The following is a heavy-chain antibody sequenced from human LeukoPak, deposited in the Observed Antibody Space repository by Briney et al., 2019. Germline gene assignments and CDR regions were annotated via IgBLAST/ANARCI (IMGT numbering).Heavy chain of an antibody. CDR2: IYSGGST. V-gene: IGHV3-53*01. J-gene: IGHJ4*02. Sequence: PGGSLRLSCAASGFTFSSYWMSWVRQAPGKGLEWVSVIYSGGSTYYADSVKGRFTISRDNSKNTLYLQMNSLRAEDTAMYYCARGVAGTFDGVDYWGQGTLVTVSS. CDR1: GFTFSSYW. CDR3: ARGVAGTFDGVDY. D-gene: IGHD6-19*01.